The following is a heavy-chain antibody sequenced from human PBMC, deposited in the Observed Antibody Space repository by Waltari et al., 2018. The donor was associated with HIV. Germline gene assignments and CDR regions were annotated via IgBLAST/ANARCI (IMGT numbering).Heavy chain of an antibody. D-gene: IGHD6-13*01. Sequence: QVQLEQSGTEVKEPGASVKVSCRTSGFSFTGYYMHWVRQAPGQGLEWMGARKSDTGAAHISQKFRGRATMTRDTSITTMYMDINSLTSDDTATYYCATSSGYRHSWGAYDYWGQGARVTVSS. V-gene: IGHV1-2*02. CDR1: GFSFTGYY. J-gene: IGHJ4*02. CDR3: ATSSGYRHSWGAYDY. CDR2: RKSDTGAA.